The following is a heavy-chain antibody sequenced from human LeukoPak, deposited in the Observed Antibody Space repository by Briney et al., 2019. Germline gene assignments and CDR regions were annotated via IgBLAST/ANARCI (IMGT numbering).Heavy chain of an antibody. CDR2: IYYSGST. CDR1: GGSISSYY. J-gene: IGHJ6*02. CDR3: ARHYPAQSSGYLYGMDV. Sequence: PSETLSLTCTVSGGSISSYYWSWIRQPPGKGLEWIGYIYYSGSTNYNPSLKSRVTISVDTSKNQFSLKLSSVTAADTAVYYCARHYPAQSSGYLYGMDVWGQGTTVTVSS. D-gene: IGHD3-22*01. V-gene: IGHV4-59*08.